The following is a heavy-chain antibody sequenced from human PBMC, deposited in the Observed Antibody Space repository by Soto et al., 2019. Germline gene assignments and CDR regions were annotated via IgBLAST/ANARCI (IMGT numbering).Heavy chain of an antibody. CDR1: GDSVSSNSAA. D-gene: IGHD1-26*01. V-gene: IGHV6-1*01. CDR3: ARGEQYSARIFDY. CDR2: TYYRSKWYN. Sequence: QVQLQQSGPGLVKPSQTLSVTCGISGDSVSSNSAAWNWLRQSPSRGLEWLGRTYYRSKWYNDYAVSVESRITINPDTSKNHFSLQLNFVTPEDTAVYFCARGEQYSARIFDYWGQGTLVTVSS. J-gene: IGHJ4*02.